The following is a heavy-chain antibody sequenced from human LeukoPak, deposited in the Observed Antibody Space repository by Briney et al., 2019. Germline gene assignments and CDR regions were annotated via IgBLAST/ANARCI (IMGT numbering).Heavy chain of an antibody. V-gene: IGHV5-51*03. Sequence: PGESLKISCKGSGYSFTSYWIGWVRQMPGKGLEWMGIIYPGDSDTRCSPSFQGQVTISADKSISTAYLQWSSLKASDTAMYYCASYSSSSAVHFDYWGQGTLVTASS. CDR3: ASYSSSSAVHFDY. D-gene: IGHD6-6*01. J-gene: IGHJ4*02. CDR1: GYSFTSYW. CDR2: IYPGDSDT.